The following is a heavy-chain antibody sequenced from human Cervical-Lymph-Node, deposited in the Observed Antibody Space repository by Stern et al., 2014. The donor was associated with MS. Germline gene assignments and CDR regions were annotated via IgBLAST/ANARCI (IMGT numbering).Heavy chain of an antibody. CDR1: GGSISSGSDY. Sequence: QVQLQESGPGLVKPSQTLSLTCTVSGGSISSGSDYWSWIRQPVGKGLEWIGRIHASVSAFYTPSLKSRVTISTDTSMNQFSLELNSATAADTAIYYCASGYRIFDYWGQGILVTVSS. V-gene: IGHV4-61*02. J-gene: IGHJ4*02. CDR3: ASGYRIFDY. D-gene: IGHD5-18*01. CDR2: IHASVSA.